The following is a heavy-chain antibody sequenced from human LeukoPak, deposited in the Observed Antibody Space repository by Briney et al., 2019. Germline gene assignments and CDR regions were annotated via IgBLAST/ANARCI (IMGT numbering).Heavy chain of an antibody. D-gene: IGHD3-22*01. V-gene: IGHV3-11*04. CDR1: GFTFCDYY. CDR3: ARVLSYYDSSGYYY. Sequence: GGSLRLSCAASGFTFCDYYMSWLRQAPGEGLEWVSYISSSGSTIYYADSVKGRFTISRDNAKNSLYLQMNSLRAEDTAVYYCARVLSYYDSSGYYYWGQGTLVTVSS. J-gene: IGHJ4*02. CDR2: ISSSGSTI.